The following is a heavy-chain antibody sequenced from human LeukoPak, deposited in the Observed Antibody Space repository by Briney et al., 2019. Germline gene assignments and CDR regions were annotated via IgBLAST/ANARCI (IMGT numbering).Heavy chain of an antibody. CDR3: AKDRLFGSGLNGPHYYYGMDV. CDR2: ILYDGNNK. Sequence: GGSLRLSCAASDFSFSNYGMHWVRQAPGKGLGWVAVILYDGNNKHYAESVKGRFTISRDNSNNMLYLQMNSLRPEDTAVYYCAKDRLFGSGLNGPHYYYGMDVWGQGTTVTVSS. V-gene: IGHV3-30*18. D-gene: IGHD1-26*01. J-gene: IGHJ6*02. CDR1: DFSFSNYG.